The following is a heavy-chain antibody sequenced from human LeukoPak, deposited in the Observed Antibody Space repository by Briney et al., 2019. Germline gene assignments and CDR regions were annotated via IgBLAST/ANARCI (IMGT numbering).Heavy chain of an antibody. CDR1: GFPFGDWA. V-gene: IGHV3-23*01. J-gene: IGHJ4*02. D-gene: IGHD3-10*01. Sequence: GGSLRLSCRGSGFPFGDWALSWVRQAPGKGLEWVSAIGGSGGSTYYADSVKGRFTISRDDSKNTLYLQMNSLRAEDTAIYYCAKFTRTLVRGALVNWGQGTLVTVSS. CDR3: AKFTRTLVRGALVN. CDR2: IGGSGGST.